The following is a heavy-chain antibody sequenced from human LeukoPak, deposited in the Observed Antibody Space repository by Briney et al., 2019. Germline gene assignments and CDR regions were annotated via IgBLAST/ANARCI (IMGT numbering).Heavy chain of an antibody. CDR1: GGSISSGGYY. J-gene: IGHJ6*03. CDR3: AREDIVVVPAAVYYYYYMDV. CDR2: IYTSGST. V-gene: IGHV4-61*02. Sequence: TASETLSLTCTVSGGSISSGGYYWSWIRQPAGKGLEWIGRIYTSGSTNYNPSLKSRVTISVDTSKNQFSLKLSSVTAADTAVYYCAREDIVVVPAAVYYYYYMDVWGKGTTVTVSS. D-gene: IGHD2-2*01.